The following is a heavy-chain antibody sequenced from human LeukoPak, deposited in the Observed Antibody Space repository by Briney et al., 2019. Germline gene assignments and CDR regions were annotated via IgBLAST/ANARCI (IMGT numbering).Heavy chain of an antibody. D-gene: IGHD6-13*01. CDR1: GFTFSILD. V-gene: IGHV3-23*01. CDR3: AKVRSWWGQQLVRRSYYYYGMDV. Sequence: GGSLRLSCAASGFTFSILDMSWVRQAPGKGLEWVSAISGNGGRTYYADSVKGRFTISRDNSKNTLYLQMNSLRAEDTAVYYCAKVRSWWGQQLVRRSYYYYGMDVWGQGTTVTVSS. CDR2: ISGNGGRT. J-gene: IGHJ6*02.